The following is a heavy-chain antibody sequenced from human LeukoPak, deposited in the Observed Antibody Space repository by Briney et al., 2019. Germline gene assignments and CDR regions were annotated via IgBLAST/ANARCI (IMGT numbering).Heavy chain of an antibody. CDR1: GFIFSSYA. Sequence: GGSLRLSCAASGFIFSSYAMSWDRQAPGKGLEWVSGISGSGVSTYYADSVKGRFTISRDNSKNTLSLQMNSLSAEDTAVYYCAKRYYDSSGFDIWAKGKWSPSLQ. CDR3: AKRYYDSSGFDI. J-gene: IGHJ3*02. D-gene: IGHD3-22*01. CDR2: ISGSGVST. V-gene: IGHV3-23*01.